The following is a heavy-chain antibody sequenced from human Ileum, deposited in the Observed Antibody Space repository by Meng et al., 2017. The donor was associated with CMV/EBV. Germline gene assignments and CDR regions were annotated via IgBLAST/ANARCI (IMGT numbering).Heavy chain of an antibody. CDR1: GFTFSTYW. CDR3: ASDVTTSSFWSGASHYAMDV. V-gene: IGHV3-7*01. CDR2: IKQDGSEE. Sequence: GESLKISCAASGFTFSTYWMTWVRQAPGKGLEWVANIKQDGSEEHYIDSEKGRFTISRDNAKNSLYLQMNSLRAEDTAAYYYASDVTTSSFWSGASHYAMDVWGQGATVTVSS. D-gene: IGHD3-3*01. J-gene: IGHJ6*02.